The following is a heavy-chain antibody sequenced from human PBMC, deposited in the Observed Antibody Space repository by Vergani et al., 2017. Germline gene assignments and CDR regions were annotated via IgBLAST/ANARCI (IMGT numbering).Heavy chain of an antibody. V-gene: IGHV3-23*01. J-gene: IGHJ4*02. Sequence: EVQLLQSEGAVVQPGGSLRLSCVASGFTFSSHAMSWVRQGHGQGLEWVSSIKNTGDSTHYADYVKGRFTISRDNSKNTLYLQMNRLRVEDTAVYYCGRGSDNYNWGQGTLVTVSS. CDR2: IKNTGDST. D-gene: IGHD5-24*01. CDR1: GFTFSSHA. CDR3: GRGSDNYN.